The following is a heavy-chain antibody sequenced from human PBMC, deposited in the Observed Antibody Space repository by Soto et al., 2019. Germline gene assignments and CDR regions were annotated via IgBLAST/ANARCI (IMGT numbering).Heavy chain of an antibody. Sequence: KPSETLSLTCAVYGGSFSSYHWSWIRQTPGKGLEWIGEINHLTTTNYNPSLKSRVIISLDTPKNQFSLKLSSVTAADTAVYYCARGYDTALAPSFWGQGILVTVSS. D-gene: IGHD5-18*01. CDR3: ARGYDTALAPSF. J-gene: IGHJ4*02. V-gene: IGHV4-34*01. CDR1: GGSFSSYH. CDR2: INHLTTT.